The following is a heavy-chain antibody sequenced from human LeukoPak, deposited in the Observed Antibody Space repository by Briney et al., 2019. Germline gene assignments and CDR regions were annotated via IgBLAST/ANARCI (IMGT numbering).Heavy chain of an antibody. D-gene: IGHD2-2*01. Sequence: GGSLRLSCAASGFAFTTYWMTWVRQAPGKGVGWVANIKHDGSERYYVDSVKGRFTISRDNAENSLCLQMDSLRAEDTALYYCARPRYCSSTSCRYFDFWGQGTLVTVSS. CDR2: IKHDGSER. CDR1: GFAFTTYW. J-gene: IGHJ4*02. CDR3: ARPRYCSSTSCRYFDF. V-gene: IGHV3-7*02.